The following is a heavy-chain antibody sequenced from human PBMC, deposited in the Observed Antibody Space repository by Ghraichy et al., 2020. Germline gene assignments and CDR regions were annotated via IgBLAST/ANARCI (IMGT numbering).Heavy chain of an antibody. D-gene: IGHD2-8*02. Sequence: SLRLSCAASGIIFGDYAMTWVRQAPGKGLEWLGFISSKAYGGKSDYAASVQGRFTISSDDSNNIVFLQMNNLTTEDTAVYSCSGRLWSSKLFDYWGQGTVVAVSS. V-gene: IGHV3-49*04. J-gene: IGHJ4*02. CDR2: ISSKAYGGKS. CDR1: GIIFGDYA. CDR3: SGRLWSSKLFDY.